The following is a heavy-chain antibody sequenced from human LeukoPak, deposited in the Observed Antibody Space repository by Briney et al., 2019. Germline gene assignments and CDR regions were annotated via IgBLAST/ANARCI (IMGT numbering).Heavy chain of an antibody. CDR2: IKSKTDGGTT. CDR3: TTEEVGYSYGPYYFDY. D-gene: IGHD5-18*01. J-gene: IGHJ4*02. V-gene: IGHV3-15*01. Sequence: PGGSLRLSCAASGFTFSNAWMSWVRQAPGKGLEWVGRIKSKTDGGTTDYAAPVKGRFTISRDDSKNTLYLQMNSLKTEDTAVYYCTTEEVGYSYGPYYFDYWGQGTLVTVSS. CDR1: GFTFSNAW.